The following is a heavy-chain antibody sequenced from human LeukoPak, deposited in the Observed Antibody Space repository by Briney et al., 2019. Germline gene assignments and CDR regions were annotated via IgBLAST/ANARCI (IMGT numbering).Heavy chain of an antibody. V-gene: IGHV4-4*07. D-gene: IGHD1-26*01. J-gene: IGHJ5*02. Sequence: SETLSLTCTVSGGSISSYYWSWIRQPAGKGLEWIGRIYTSGSTDYNPSLKSRVTMSVDTSKNQFSLKLSSVTVADTAIYYCARGQGATVPQVGKNWFDPWGQGTRVTVSS. CDR2: IYTSGST. CDR1: GGSISSYY. CDR3: ARGQGATVPQVGKNWFDP.